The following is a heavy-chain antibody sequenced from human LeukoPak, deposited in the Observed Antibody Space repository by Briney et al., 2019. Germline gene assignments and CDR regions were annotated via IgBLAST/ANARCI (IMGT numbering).Heavy chain of an antibody. D-gene: IGHD6-13*01. CDR3: ARVRDSNNWWGAFDI. J-gene: IGHJ3*02. CDR2: ISPNNGNT. CDR1: GYTFATSS. Sequence: ASVKVSCKASGYTFATSSISWVRQAPGQRPEWMGWISPNNGNTQYAQNVQGRVTMTTGTSTSTAYMELKTLRSDDTAVYYCARVRDSNNWWGAFDIWGQGTMVTVSS. V-gene: IGHV1-18*04.